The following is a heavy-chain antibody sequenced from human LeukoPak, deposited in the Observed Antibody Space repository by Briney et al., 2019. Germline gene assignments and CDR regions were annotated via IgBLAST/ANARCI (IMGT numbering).Heavy chain of an antibody. CDR3: ARVRSGLLYYFDY. J-gene: IGHJ4*02. CDR1: GYTFTGYY. D-gene: IGHD2-15*01. V-gene: IGHV1-2*06. Sequence: ASVKVSCKASGYTFTGYYMQWERQAPGLGLEWMGRINPNSGGTNYAQKFQGRVTMTRDTSISTAYMELSRLRSDDTAVYYCARVRSGLLYYFDYWGQGTLVTVSS. CDR2: INPNSGGT.